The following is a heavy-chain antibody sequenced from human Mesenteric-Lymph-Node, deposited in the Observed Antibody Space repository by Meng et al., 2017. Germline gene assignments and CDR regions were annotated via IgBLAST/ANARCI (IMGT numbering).Heavy chain of an antibody. Sequence: SVKVSCKASGYTFTGYYMHWVRQAPGQGLEWMGGIIPIFGTANYAQKFQGRVTITADKSTSTAYMELSSLRSEDTAVYYCARHSTYSSSWAIDYWGQGTLVTVSS. D-gene: IGHD6-13*01. J-gene: IGHJ4*02. CDR1: GYTFTGYY. V-gene: IGHV1-69*06. CDR2: IIPIFGTA. CDR3: ARHSTYSSSWAIDY.